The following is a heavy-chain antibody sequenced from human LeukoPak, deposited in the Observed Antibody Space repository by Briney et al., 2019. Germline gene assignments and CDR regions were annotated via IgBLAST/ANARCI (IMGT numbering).Heavy chain of an antibody. CDR3: ARGVMITFGGVIVFDY. CDR2: ISAYNGNT. V-gene: IGHV1-18*01. D-gene: IGHD3-16*02. Sequence: ASVKVSCKASGYTFTSYGISWVRQAPGQGLEWMGWISAYNGNTNYAQKLQGRVTMTTDTSTSTAYMELRSLRSDDTAVYYCARGVMITFGGVIVFDYWGQGTLVTVSS. J-gene: IGHJ4*02. CDR1: GYTFTSYG.